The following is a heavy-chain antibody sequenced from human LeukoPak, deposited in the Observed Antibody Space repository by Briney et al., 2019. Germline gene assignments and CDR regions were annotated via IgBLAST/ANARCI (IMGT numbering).Heavy chain of an antibody. J-gene: IGHJ4*02. CDR1: GFTFSDYY. D-gene: IGHD6-19*01. Sequence: GGSLRLSYAASGFTFSDYYMSWIRQAPGKGLEWVSHISSSGSTIYYADSVKGRFTISRDNAKSSLYLQMNSLRAEDTAVYYCARTRGWYYFDYWGQGTLVTVSS. CDR2: ISSSGSTI. V-gene: IGHV3-11*01. CDR3: ARTRGWYYFDY.